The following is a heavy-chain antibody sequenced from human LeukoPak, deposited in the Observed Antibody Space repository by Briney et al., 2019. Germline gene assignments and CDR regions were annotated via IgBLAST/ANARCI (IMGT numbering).Heavy chain of an antibody. V-gene: IGHV3-9*01. J-gene: IGHJ4*02. CDR3: AKDLHSYDSSGYYRTNYLDY. CDR1: GFTFDDYA. CDR2: ISWNSGSI. D-gene: IGHD3-22*01. Sequence: GRSLRLSCAASGFTFDDYAMHWVRQAPGKGLEWVSGISWNSGSIGYADSVKGRFTISRDNAKNSLYLQMNSLRAEDTALYYCAKDLHSYDSSGYYRTNYLDYWGQGTLVTVSS.